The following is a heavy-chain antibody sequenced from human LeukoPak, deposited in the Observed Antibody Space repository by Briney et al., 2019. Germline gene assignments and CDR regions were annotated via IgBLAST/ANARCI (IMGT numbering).Heavy chain of an antibody. CDR3: ARDGTTRVVQAAKGAGLAFDI. J-gene: IGHJ3*02. Sequence: ASVKVSCKASGGTFSSYAISWVRQAPGQGLEWMGGIIAIFGTANYAQKLQGRVTITTDESTSTAYMELSSLRSEDTAVYYCARDGTTRVVQAAKGAGLAFDIWGQGTMVTVSS. CDR2: IIAIFGTA. CDR1: GGTFSSYA. V-gene: IGHV1-69*05. D-gene: IGHD2-2*01.